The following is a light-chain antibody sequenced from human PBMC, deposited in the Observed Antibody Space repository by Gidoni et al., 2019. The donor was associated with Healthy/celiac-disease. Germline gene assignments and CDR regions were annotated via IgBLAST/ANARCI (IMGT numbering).Light chain of an antibody. CDR1: QSISSY. J-gene: IGKJ1*01. CDR3: QQSYSTPPWT. V-gene: IGKV1-39*01. CDR2: AAS. Sequence: NQMTQSPSSLSASGGDRVTITCRASQSISSYLNWYQQQPRKAPKLLIYAASTLQSGVPPRFSGSGSGTDFTLTISSLQPEDFATYYCQQSYSTPPWTFGQGTKVEIK.